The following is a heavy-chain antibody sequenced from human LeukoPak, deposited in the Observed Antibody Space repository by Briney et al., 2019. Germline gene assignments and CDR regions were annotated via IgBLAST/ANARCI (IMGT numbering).Heavy chain of an antibody. V-gene: IGHV4-39*01. J-gene: IGHJ4*02. CDR1: GGSISSSSYY. CDR3: ARLHYGSGSYSDY. D-gene: IGHD3-10*01. Sequence: SETLSLTCTVSGGSISSSSYYWGWIRQPPGKGLEWIGIIYYSGSTYYNPSLKKRVTISVDTSKNQFSLKLSSVTAADTAVYYCARLHYGSGSYSDYWGQGTLVTVSS. CDR2: IYYSGST.